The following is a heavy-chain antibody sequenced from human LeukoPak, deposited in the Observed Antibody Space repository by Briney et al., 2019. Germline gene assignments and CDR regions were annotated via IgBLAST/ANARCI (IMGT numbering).Heavy chain of an antibody. J-gene: IGHJ3*02. D-gene: IGHD3-22*01. V-gene: IGHV4-34*01. Sequence: PSETLSLTCAVYGGSFSGYYWSWIRQPPGKGLEWIGEINHSGSTNYNPSLKSRVTISVDTSKNQFSLKLSSVTAADTAVYYCARKQRGSGYVRADSRAFDIRGQGTMVTVSS. CDR1: GGSFSGYY. CDR3: ARKQRGSGYVRADSRAFDI. CDR2: INHSGST.